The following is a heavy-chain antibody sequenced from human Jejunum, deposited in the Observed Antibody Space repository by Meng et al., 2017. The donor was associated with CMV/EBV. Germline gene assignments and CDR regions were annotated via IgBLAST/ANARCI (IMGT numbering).Heavy chain of an antibody. CDR1: W. J-gene: IGHJ6*02. Sequence: WMSWVRQAPGKGLEWVGRIKSKADGGATDYASPVKGRFTISRDDSKNTLYLQMNSLKTEDTAVYYCATPLCSTTSCQKYYYYAMDVWGQGTTVTVSS. CDR2: IKSKADGGAT. V-gene: IGHV3-15*01. D-gene: IGHD2-2*01. CDR3: ATPLCSTTSCQKYYYYAMDV.